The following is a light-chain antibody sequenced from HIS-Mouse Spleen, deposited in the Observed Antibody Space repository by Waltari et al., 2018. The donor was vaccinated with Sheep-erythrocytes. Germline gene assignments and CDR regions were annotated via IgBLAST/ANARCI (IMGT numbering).Light chain of an antibody. CDR2: EGS. J-gene: IGLJ2*01. CDR1: SIDVGSYNL. Sequence: QSALTQPASASGSPGQSFTISCTGTSIDVGSYNLVSWYQQHPGKAPKLMIYEGSKRPSGVSNRFSGSKSGNTASLTISGLQAEDEADYYCCSYAGSSTLVFGGGTKLTVL. CDR3: CSYAGSSTLV. V-gene: IGLV2-23*01.